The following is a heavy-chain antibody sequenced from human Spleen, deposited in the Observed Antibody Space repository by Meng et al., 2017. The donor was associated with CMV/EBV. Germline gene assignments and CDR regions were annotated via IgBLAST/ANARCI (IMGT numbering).Heavy chain of an antibody. D-gene: IGHD2-2*01. J-gene: IGHJ1*01. Sequence: VCAGSIFAFNWWSWLRQPPGKGLELIGAIFHAGSTSYNPSLKSRLTISVDKSRNQFSLRLTSVTAADTAVYSCVCKARCGTTSCYHYWGPPTLFPFSS. CDR3: VCKARCGTTSCYHY. CDR2: IFHAGST. V-gene: IGHV4-4*01. CDR1: AGSIFAFNW.